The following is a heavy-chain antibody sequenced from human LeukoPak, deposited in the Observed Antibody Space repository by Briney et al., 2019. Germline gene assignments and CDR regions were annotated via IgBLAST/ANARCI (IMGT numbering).Heavy chain of an antibody. Sequence: ESGPTLVKPTETLTLTCTDAGCSLSNPRRGVGWIREPPGKGRHRLSHIFSNDGKSYSTSLKSSLTISQDTSNSPVVPTITTMDPVHTAPYYCARTSGRYSGSGSPHDYWRQGTLATVSS. J-gene: IGHJ4*02. CDR3: ARTSGRYSGSGSPHDY. CDR2: IFSNDGK. V-gene: IGHV2-26*01. CDR1: GCSLSNPRRG. D-gene: IGHD3-10*01.